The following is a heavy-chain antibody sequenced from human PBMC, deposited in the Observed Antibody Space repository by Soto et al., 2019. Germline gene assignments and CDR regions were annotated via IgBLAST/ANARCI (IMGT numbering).Heavy chain of an antibody. J-gene: IGHJ4*02. CDR2: ISYDGSRQ. V-gene: IGHV3-30*18. CDR3: AKEKTHCSGGTCYGYFDY. CDR1: GFTFSRSG. Sequence: GGSLRLSCAASGFTFSRSGMHWVRQAPGKGLQWVAVISYDGSRQYYADSVKGRFTISRDNSQKSLYLQMNSLGAEDTAVYYCAKEKTHCSGGTCYGYFDYWGQGTPVTVSS. D-gene: IGHD2-15*01.